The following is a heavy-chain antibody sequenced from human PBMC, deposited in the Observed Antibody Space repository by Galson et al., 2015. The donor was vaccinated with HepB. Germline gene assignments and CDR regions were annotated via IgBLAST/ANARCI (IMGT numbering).Heavy chain of an antibody. Sequence: SLRLSCAASGFTFSSYAMHWVRQAPGKGLEWVAVISYDGSNKYYADSVKGRFTISRDNSKNTLYLQMNSLRAEDTAVYYCARESYDSSGYPGRYYYYMDVWGKGTTVTVSS. V-gene: IGHV3-30-3*01. CDR1: GFTFSSYA. CDR3: ARESYDSSGYPGRYYYYMDV. D-gene: IGHD3-22*01. CDR2: ISYDGSNK. J-gene: IGHJ6*03.